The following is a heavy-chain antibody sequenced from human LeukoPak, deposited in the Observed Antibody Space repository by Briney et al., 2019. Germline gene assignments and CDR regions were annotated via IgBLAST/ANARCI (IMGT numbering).Heavy chain of an antibody. J-gene: IGHJ4*02. D-gene: IGHD3-22*01. V-gene: IGHV3-23*01. CDR2: ISGSGGST. CDR3: AKGSWYYYDSSGYYPDY. Sequence: SGGSLRLSCAASGFTFSSYAMSWVRQAPGKGLEWVSAISGSGGSTYYADSVKGRFTISRDNSKNTLYLQMNSLRAEDTAVYYCAKGSWYYYDSSGYYPDYWGQGTLVTVSS. CDR1: GFTFSSYA.